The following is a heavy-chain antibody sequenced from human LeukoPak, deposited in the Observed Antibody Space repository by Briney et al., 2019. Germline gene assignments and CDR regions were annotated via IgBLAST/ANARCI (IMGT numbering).Heavy chain of an antibody. CDR2: MNPNSGNT. Sequence: ASVKVSCKASGYTFTSYDINWVRQATGQGLEWMGWMNPNSGNTGYAQKFQGRVTMTRHTSLSTAYMELSSLRSEDTAVYYCARGATLNIVVVPAANDYWGQGTLVTVSS. V-gene: IGHV1-8*01. CDR3: ARGATLNIVVVPAANDY. J-gene: IGHJ4*02. CDR1: GYTFTSYD. D-gene: IGHD2-2*01.